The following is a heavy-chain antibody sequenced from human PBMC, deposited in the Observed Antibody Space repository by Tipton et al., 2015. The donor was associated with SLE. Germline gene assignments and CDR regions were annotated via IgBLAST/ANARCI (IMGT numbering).Heavy chain of an antibody. D-gene: IGHD3-3*01. V-gene: IGHV4-61*05. CDR3: ARAITIFGVAHWDYYYYYMDV. CDR2: IYYSGST. Sequence: TLSLTCTVSGGSISSSSYYWGWIRQPPGKGLEWIGYIYYSGSTNYNPSLKSRVTISVDTSKNQFSLKLNSVTAADTAVYYCARAITIFGVAHWDYYYYYMDVWGKVTTVTVSS. CDR1: GGSISSSSYY. J-gene: IGHJ6*03.